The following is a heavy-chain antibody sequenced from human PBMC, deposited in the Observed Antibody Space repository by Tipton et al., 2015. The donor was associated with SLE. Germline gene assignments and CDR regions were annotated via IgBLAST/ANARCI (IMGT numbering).Heavy chain of an antibody. CDR2: ISSSSSYT. CDR3: AREIWQQLVEDY. J-gene: IGHJ4*02. Sequence: GSLRLSCAASGFTFSDYYMSWIRQAPGKGLEWVSYISSSSSYTNYADSVKGRFTISRDNAKNSLYLQMNSLRAEDTAVYYCAREIWQQLVEDYWGQGTLVTVSS. D-gene: IGHD6-13*01. V-gene: IGHV3-11*05. CDR1: GFTFSDYY.